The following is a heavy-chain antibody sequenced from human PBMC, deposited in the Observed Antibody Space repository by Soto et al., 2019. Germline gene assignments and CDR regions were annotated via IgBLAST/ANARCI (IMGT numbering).Heavy chain of an antibody. Sequence: ASVKVSCKASGGTFSSYAISWVRQAPGQGLEWMGGIIPIFGTANYAQKFQGRVTITADESTSTAYMELSSLRSEDTAVYYCARSVGIAAAGDINYYYYGMDVWGLGTTVTVSS. J-gene: IGHJ6*02. CDR1: GGTFSSYA. CDR2: IIPIFGTA. D-gene: IGHD6-13*01. CDR3: ARSVGIAAAGDINYYYYGMDV. V-gene: IGHV1-69*13.